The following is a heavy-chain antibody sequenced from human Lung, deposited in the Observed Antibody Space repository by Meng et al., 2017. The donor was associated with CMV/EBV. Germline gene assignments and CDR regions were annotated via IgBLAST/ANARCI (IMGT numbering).Heavy chain of an antibody. Sequence: EVQLVDAGGGLVQPGGSLRLSCAVSGFTLTRYWMHWVREVPGKGLEWVSRIDIDGRDITYADSVRGRFSIPRDDAKNTLYLQMNSLRIEDTAVYYCARGVAETLGWEMGYWGQGTLVTVSS. V-gene: IGHV3-74*03. CDR2: IDIDGRDI. J-gene: IGHJ4*02. D-gene: IGHD1-26*01. CDR3: ARGVAETLGWEMGY. CDR1: GFTLTRYW.